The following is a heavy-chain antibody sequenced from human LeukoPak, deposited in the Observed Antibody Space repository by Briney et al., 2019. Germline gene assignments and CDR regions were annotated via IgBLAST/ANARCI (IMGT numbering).Heavy chain of an antibody. CDR1: SDSINSYY. D-gene: IGHD2-8*01. V-gene: IGHV4-59*01. CDR3: ARVPYCTNGVCYRRCYFDL. CDR2: IYYSGTT. J-gene: IGHJ2*01. Sequence: PSETLSLTCTVSSDSINSYYWSWIRQPPGKGLEWIGYIYYSGTTNYNPSLKSRITISIDTSKNQFSLKLSSATAADTAVYYCARVPYCTNGVCYRRCYFDLWGRGTLVTVSS.